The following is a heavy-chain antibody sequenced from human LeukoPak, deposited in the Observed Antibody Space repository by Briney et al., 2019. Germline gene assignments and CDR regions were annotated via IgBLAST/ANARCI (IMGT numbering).Heavy chain of an antibody. CDR2: INHSGST. D-gene: IGHD2-2*01. Sequence: SETLSLTCTVSGGSVSSGSYYWSWIRQPPGKGLEWIGEINHSGSTNYNPSLKSRVTISVDTSKNQFSLKLSSVTAADTAVYYCARAAVRAKVGYFDLWGRGTLVTVSS. CDR3: ARAAVRAKVGYFDL. V-gene: IGHV4-39*07. J-gene: IGHJ2*01. CDR1: GGSVSSGSYY.